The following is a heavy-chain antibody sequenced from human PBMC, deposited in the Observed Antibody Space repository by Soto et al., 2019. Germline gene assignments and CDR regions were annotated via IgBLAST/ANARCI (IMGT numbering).Heavy chain of an antibody. CDR2: INAGNGNT. CDR1: GYTFTSYA. D-gene: IGHD4-4*01. CDR3: ARALLDYSNVPDYYYYYMDV. Sequence: ASVKVSCKASGYTFTSYAMHWVRQAPGQRLEWMGWINAGNGNTKYSQKFQGRVTITRDTSASTAYMELSSLRSEDTAVYYCARALLDYSNVPDYYYYYMDVRGKGTTVTVSS. J-gene: IGHJ6*03. V-gene: IGHV1-3*01.